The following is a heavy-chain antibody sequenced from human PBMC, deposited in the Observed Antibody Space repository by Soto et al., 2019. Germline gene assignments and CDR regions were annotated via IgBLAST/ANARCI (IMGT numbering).Heavy chain of an antibody. CDR2: ISAYNGNT. CDR3: ARDLAVAGIDY. CDR1: GYTFTSYG. D-gene: IGHD6-19*01. J-gene: IGHJ4*02. Sequence: QVQLVQSGAEVKKPGASVKVSCKASGYTFTSYGISWVRQAPGQGLEWMGWISAYNGNTKYAQKLQGRVTMTTDTPTSTAYRELRSLRSEDTAVYYCARDLAVAGIDYWGQGTLVTVSS. V-gene: IGHV1-18*01.